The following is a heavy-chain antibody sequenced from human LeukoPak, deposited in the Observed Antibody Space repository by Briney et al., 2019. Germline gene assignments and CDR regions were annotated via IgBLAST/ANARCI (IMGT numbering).Heavy chain of an antibody. CDR3: ARQRWLQYYFDY. CDR2: IYYSGST. J-gene: IGHJ4*02. Sequence: PSETLPLTCTVSGGSLSSYYWNWIRQPPGKGLEWIGYIYYSGSTNYNPSLKSRVTISVDTSKNQFSLKLSSVTAADTAVYYCARQRWLQYYFDYWGQGTLVTVSS. V-gene: IGHV4-59*08. D-gene: IGHD5-24*01. CDR1: GGSLSSYY.